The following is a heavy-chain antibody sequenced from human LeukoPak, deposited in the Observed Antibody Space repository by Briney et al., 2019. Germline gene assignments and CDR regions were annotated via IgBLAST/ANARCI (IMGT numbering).Heavy chain of an antibody. D-gene: IGHD1-26*01. CDR2: IYPGDSDT. Sequence: GESLKISCKGSGYIFTSYWIDWVRQMPGKGLEWMRIIYPGDSDTRYSPSFQGQVTISAGKSISNAYLQWSSLKASDTAMYYCARRSGSFQGDYNFDYWGQGTLVTVSS. J-gene: IGHJ4*02. CDR1: GYIFTSYW. CDR3: ARRSGSFQGDYNFDY. V-gene: IGHV5-51*01.